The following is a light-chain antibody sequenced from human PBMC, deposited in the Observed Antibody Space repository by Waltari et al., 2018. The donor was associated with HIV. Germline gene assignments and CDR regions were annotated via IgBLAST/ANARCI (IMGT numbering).Light chain of an antibody. V-gene: IGKV4-1*01. Sequence: DIVMTQSPDSLAVSLGERATIHCKSTQSVLYSSNNKNYLAGYQQKPGQPPKLLIYWASTRESGVPDRFSGSGSGTDFTLTISSLQAEDVAVYYCQQYYSTPLTFGGGTKVEIK. CDR3: QQYYSTPLT. J-gene: IGKJ4*01. CDR1: QSVLYSSNNKNY. CDR2: WAS.